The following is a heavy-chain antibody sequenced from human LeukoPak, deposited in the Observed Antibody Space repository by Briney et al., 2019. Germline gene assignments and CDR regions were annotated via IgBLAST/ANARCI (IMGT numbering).Heavy chain of an antibody. CDR2: IRYDGSNK. CDR3: AKDSRYCSSSSCYKAPYYYYYMDV. Sequence: GGSLRLSCAASGFTFSSYGMHWVRQAPGKGLEWVAFIRYDGSNKYYADSVKGRFTISRDNSKNTLYLQMNSLRAEDTAVYYCAKDSRYCSSSSCYKAPYYYYYMDVWGKGTTVTVSS. V-gene: IGHV3-30*02. J-gene: IGHJ6*03. CDR1: GFTFSSYG. D-gene: IGHD2-2*02.